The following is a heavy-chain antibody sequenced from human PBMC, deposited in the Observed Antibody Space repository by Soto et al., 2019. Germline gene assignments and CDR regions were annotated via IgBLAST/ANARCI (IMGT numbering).Heavy chain of an antibody. CDR3: ARDLNNPSSGSYLQTDAWYFDL. D-gene: IGHD3-10*01. V-gene: IGHV1-69*01. CDR2: IIPIFGTA. Sequence: QVQLVQSGAEVKKPGCSVKVSCKASGGTFSSYAISWVRQAPGQGLEWMGGIIPIFGTANYAQKFQGRVTITVDESTSTAYMELSSLRSEDTAVYYCARDLNNPSSGSYLQTDAWYFDLWGRGTLVTVSS. J-gene: IGHJ2*01. CDR1: GGTFSSYA.